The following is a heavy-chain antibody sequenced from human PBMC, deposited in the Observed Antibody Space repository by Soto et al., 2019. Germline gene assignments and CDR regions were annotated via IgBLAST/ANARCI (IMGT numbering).Heavy chain of an antibody. D-gene: IGHD4-17*01. J-gene: IGHJ6*02. CDR1: GFTFTSYG. V-gene: IGHV1-18*01. CDR3: ARATGDYGAFFYSSYGLDV. CDR2: ISAYNGNT. Sequence: GASVKVSCKASGFTFTSYGIRWVRQAPGQGLEWMGWISAYNGNTNYAQKLQGRVTMTTDPPTRTAYMELRSLRSDDTAVYYCARATGDYGAFFYSSYGLDVWGQGTTVTVPS.